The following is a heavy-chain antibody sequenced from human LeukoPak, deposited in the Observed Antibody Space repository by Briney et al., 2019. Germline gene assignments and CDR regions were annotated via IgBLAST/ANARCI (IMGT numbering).Heavy chain of an antibody. V-gene: IGHV1-3*01. CDR1: GYTFTNFA. CDR2: INAGNGNT. J-gene: IGHJ4*02. Sequence: ASVKVSCKASGYTFTNFAMHWMRQAPGQRLEWMGWINAGNGNTKYSQKFQGRVTITRDTSASTAYMELNSLRSEDTAVFYCARSGYSGSSQFDYWGQGTLVTVSS. D-gene: IGHD1-26*01. CDR3: ARSGYSGSSQFDY.